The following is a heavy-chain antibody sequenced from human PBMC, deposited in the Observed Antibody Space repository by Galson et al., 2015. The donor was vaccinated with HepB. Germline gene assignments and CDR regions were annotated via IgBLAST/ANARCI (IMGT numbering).Heavy chain of an antibody. V-gene: IGHV3-30*18. Sequence: SLRLSCAASGFTFSSYGMHWVRQAPGKGLEWVAVISYDGSNKYYADSVKGRFTISRDNSKNTLYLQMNSLRAEDTAVYYCAKDGLGFGESASMGYWGQGTLVTVSS. D-gene: IGHD3-10*01. CDR2: ISYDGSNK. CDR3: AKDGLGFGESASMGY. CDR1: GFTFSSYG. J-gene: IGHJ4*02.